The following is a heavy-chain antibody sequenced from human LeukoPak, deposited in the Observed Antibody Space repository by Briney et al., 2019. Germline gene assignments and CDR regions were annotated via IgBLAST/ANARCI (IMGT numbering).Heavy chain of an antibody. CDR3: AKASTFGELNRPFDY. CDR2: ISGGGGTT. Sequence: QTGGSLRLSCAASGFTFSSDAMSWVRQAPGKGLEWVSTISGGGGTTYYSDSVKGRFTISRDNSKNTLFLQMNSLRAEDTAVYYCAKASTFGELNRPFDYWGQGTLVTVSS. CDR1: GFTFSSDA. J-gene: IGHJ4*02. V-gene: IGHV3-23*01. D-gene: IGHD3-10*01.